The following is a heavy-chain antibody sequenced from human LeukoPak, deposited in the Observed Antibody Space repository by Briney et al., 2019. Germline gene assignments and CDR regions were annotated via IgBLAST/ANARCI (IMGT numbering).Heavy chain of an antibody. CDR2: INTNTGNP. D-gene: IGHD5-18*01. CDR3: AREGYVLTPSIRNYYGMDV. J-gene: IGHJ6*02. V-gene: IGHV7-4-1*02. Sequence: ASVKVSCKASGYTFTSYAMNWVRQAPGQGLEWMGWINTNTGNPTYAQGFTGRFVFSLDTSVSTAYPQISSLKAEDTAVYYCAREGYVLTPSIRNYYGMDVWGQGTTVTVSS. CDR1: GYTFTSYA.